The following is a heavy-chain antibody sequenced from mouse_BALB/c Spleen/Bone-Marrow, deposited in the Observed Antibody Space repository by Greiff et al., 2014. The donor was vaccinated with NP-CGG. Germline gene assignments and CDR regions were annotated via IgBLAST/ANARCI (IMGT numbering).Heavy chain of an antibody. D-gene: IGHD2-3*01. CDR1: GYAFRSSW. Sequence: QVQLKESGPELVKPGASVKISCKASGYAFRSSWVNWVKQRPGQGLWWIGRIYPGDGDTKYNGKFKGKATLTADKSSSTAYMQLSSLTSVDSAVYFCARSDGYRDMDYWGQGTSVTVSS. J-gene: IGHJ4*01. CDR3: ARSDGYRDMDY. V-gene: IGHV1-82*01. CDR2: IYPGDGDT.